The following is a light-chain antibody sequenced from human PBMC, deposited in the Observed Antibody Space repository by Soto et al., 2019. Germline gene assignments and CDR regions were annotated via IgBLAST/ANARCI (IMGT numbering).Light chain of an antibody. CDR1: QSIAGY. CDR2: ASS. Sequence: DIQMTQSPSSLSASVGDGVIITCRASQSIAGYLNWYQQKPGKAPKLLIYASSSLQSGVPSRFSGSGSGTDFTLTISSLQPEDFATYYCQQSYSTPGTFGQGTKVDIK. V-gene: IGKV1-39*01. CDR3: QQSYSTPGT. J-gene: IGKJ1*01.